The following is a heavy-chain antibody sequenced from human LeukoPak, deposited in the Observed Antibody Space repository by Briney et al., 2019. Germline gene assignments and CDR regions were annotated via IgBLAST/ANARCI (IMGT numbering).Heavy chain of an antibody. CDR3: AGGIVRYFDWLRSPLDY. CDR2: ISYDGSNK. V-gene: IGHV3-30*03. D-gene: IGHD3-9*01. Sequence: TGGSLRLSCAASGFTFSSYGMHWVRQAPGKGLEWVALISYDGSNKYYADSVKGRFTISRDNSKNTLYLQMNSLRAEDTAVYYCAGGIVRYFDWLRSPLDYWGQGTLVTVSS. J-gene: IGHJ4*02. CDR1: GFTFSSYG.